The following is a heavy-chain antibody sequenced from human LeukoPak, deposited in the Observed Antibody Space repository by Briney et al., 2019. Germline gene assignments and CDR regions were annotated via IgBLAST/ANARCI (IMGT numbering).Heavy chain of an antibody. Sequence: PGGSLRLSCAVSGFTFSDFGMNWVRQAPGKGLEWVANIKQDGSEKYYMDSVKGRFTISRDNAKNSLYLQMNSLRAEDTAVYYCARGPLDSWGQGTLVTVSS. CDR1: GFTFSDFG. J-gene: IGHJ4*02. CDR2: IKQDGSEK. V-gene: IGHV3-7*01. CDR3: ARGPLDS.